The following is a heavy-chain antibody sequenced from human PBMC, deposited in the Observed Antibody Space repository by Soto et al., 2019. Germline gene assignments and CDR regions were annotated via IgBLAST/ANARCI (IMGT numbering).Heavy chain of an antibody. V-gene: IGHV3-23*01. CDR3: AKALKLITMIVVPNMPLYFDY. J-gene: IGHJ4*02. Sequence: GGSLRLSRAASGFTFSSHAMSWVRQAPGKGVEWVSAINGSGGSTYYADSVKGRFTISRDNSKNTLYLQMNSLRAEDTAVYYCAKALKLITMIVVPNMPLYFDYWGQGTLVTVSS. CDR1: GFTFSSHA. CDR2: INGSGGST. D-gene: IGHD3-22*01.